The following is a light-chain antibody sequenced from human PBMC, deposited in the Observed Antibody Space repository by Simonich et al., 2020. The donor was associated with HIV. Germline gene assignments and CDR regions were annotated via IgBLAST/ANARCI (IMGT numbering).Light chain of an antibody. CDR2: GAS. V-gene: IGKV3-15*01. Sequence: EIVMTQSPATLSVSPGERATLSCRVSQSVSSNLAWYQQKPGQAPRLLIYGASTRATGIPAMFSGSGSGTEFTLTISSMQSEDFAVYYCQQYNDWPTFGGGTKVEIK. CDR1: QSVSSN. J-gene: IGKJ4*01. CDR3: QQYNDWPT.